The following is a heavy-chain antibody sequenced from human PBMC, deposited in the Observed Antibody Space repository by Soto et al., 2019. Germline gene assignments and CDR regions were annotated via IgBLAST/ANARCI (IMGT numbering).Heavy chain of an antibody. CDR1: GGSISSGGYY. Sequence: QVQLQESGPGLMKPSQTLSLTCTVSGGSISSGGYYWSWIRQHPGKGLEWIGYIYYSGSTYYNPSLKSRVTISVDTSKNQFSLKLSSVTAADTAVYYCARVGWRTTLRHPPGGVDPWGQGTLVTVSS. CDR2: IYYSGST. CDR3: ARVGWRTTLRHPPGGVDP. V-gene: IGHV4-31*03. D-gene: IGHD1-7*01. J-gene: IGHJ5*02.